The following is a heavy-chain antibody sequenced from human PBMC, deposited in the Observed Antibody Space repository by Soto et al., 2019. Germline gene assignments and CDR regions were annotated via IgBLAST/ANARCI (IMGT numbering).Heavy chain of an antibody. CDR1: GGSISSYY. CDR2: IYYSGST. V-gene: IGHV4-59*01. J-gene: IGHJ6*02. Sequence: QVQLQESGPGLVKPSETLSLTCTVSGGSISSYYWSWIRQPPGKGLEWIGYIYYSGSTNYNPSLKSRVTISVDTSNNQFSLTLSSVTAADTAVYYCSRERIAARTNYYYYYGMDVWGQGPTVTVSS. CDR3: SRERIAARTNYYYYYGMDV. D-gene: IGHD6-6*01.